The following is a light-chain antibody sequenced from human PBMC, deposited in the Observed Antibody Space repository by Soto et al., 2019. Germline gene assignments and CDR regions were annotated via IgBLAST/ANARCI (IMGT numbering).Light chain of an antibody. V-gene: IGKV1-39*01. CDR2: AAS. Sequence: DIQMTQSPSSLSASVGDRVTITWRASQSISSYLNWYQQKPGRAPKLLIYAASSLQSGVPSRFSGSGSGTEFTLTISSLQPDHFATYYCQQYNSYPWTFGQGTKVDIK. J-gene: IGKJ1*01. CDR1: QSISSY. CDR3: QQYNSYPWT.